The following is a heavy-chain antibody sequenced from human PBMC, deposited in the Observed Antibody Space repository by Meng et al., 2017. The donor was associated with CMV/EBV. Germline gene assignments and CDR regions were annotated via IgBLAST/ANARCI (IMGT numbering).Heavy chain of an antibody. CDR1: GFTLSSYW. D-gene: IGHD2-2*01. CDR3: ARAMVVPATASYYFDY. Sequence: GRSLRLSCAASGFTLSSYWMSWVRQAPGQGLEWVANIKQDGSEKYYVDSVKGRFTISRDNAKNSLYLQMNSLRAEDTAVYYCARAMVVPATASYYFDYWGQGTLVTVSS. J-gene: IGHJ4*02. V-gene: IGHV3-7*01. CDR2: IKQDGSEK.